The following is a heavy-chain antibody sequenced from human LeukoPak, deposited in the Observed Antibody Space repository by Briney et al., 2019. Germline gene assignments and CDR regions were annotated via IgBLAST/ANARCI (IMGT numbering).Heavy chain of an antibody. Sequence: GGSLRLSCAASGFTFSSYEMNWVRQAPGKGLEWVSYISSSGSTIYYADSVKGRFTISRDNAKNSLYLQMHSLRAEDTAVYYCAPFYYDSRGYSNWGQGTLVTVSS. V-gene: IGHV3-48*03. CDR1: GFTFSSYE. D-gene: IGHD3-22*01. CDR3: APFYYDSRGYSN. CDR2: ISSSGSTI. J-gene: IGHJ4*02.